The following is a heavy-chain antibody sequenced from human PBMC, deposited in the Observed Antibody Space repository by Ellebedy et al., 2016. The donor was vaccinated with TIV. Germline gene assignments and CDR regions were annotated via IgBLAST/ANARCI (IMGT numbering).Heavy chain of an antibody. D-gene: IGHD2-2*01. CDR3: ARDGVSAALDY. J-gene: IGHJ4*02. V-gene: IGHV3-7*03. CDR1: GFTFSTYY. Sequence: PGGSLRLSCAASGFTFSTYYVSWVRQAPGKGLEWVANINQDGSAKYYVDSVKGRFTISRDNAKSSLYLQMNSLRAEHTAVYSCARDGVSAALDYWGQGTLVIVSS. CDR2: INQDGSAK.